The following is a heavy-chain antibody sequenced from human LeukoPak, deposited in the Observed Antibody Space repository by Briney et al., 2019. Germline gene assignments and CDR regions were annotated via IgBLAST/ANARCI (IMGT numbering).Heavy chain of an antibody. CDR2: IYYSGRT. CDR1: GGSISSRSYY. Sequence: SETLSLTCTVSGGSISSRSYYWGWIRQPPGKGLEWIGSIYYSGRTYYNPSLKSRVTISVDTSKNQFSLKLSSVTAADTAVYYCAGPTGYYSFDYWGQGTLVTVSS. J-gene: IGHJ4*02. V-gene: IGHV4-39*01. CDR3: AGPTGYYSFDY. D-gene: IGHD3-9*01.